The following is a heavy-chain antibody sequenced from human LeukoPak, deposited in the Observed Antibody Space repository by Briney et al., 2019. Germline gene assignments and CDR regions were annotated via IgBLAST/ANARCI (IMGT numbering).Heavy chain of an antibody. CDR3: ARLVRSGYFDY. J-gene: IGHJ4*02. CDR1: GGSISSGGYY. V-gene: IGHV4-30-2*01. CDR2: IYHSGST. D-gene: IGHD3-3*01. Sequence: SETLSLTCTVSGGSISSGGYYWSWIRQPPGKGLEWIGYIYHSGSTYYNPSLKSRVTISVDRSKNQFSLKLSSVTAADTAVYYCARLVRSGYFDYWGQGTLVTVSS.